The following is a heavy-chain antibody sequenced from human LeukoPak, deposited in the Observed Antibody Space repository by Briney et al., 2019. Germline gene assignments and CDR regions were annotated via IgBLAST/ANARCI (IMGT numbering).Heavy chain of an antibody. CDR3: ARVVRYYDSSGYYFRFIDY. CDR1: GFTVSSNY. J-gene: IGHJ4*02. CDR2: IYSGGST. V-gene: IGHV3-53*01. D-gene: IGHD3-22*01. Sequence: GGSLRLSCAASGFTVSSNYMSWVRQAPGKGLEWVSVIYSGGSTYYADSVKGRFTISRDNSKNTLYLQMNSLRAEDTAVYYCARVVRYYDSSGYYFRFIDYWGQGTLVSVPS.